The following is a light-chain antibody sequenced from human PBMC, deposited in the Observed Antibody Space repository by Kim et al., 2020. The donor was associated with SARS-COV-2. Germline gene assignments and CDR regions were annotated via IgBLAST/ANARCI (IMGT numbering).Light chain of an antibody. CDR2: DFS. J-gene: IGLJ6*01. CDR1: ISDVAGYNF. Sequence: QSALTQPSTVSGSPGQSVTIYYTGTISDVAGYNFVSWYQQHPGKGPKLIIFDFSERPSGVPARFSGSKSGTTASLTISGLQADDKADYHCCSYSVTYLCVF. V-gene: IGLV2-11*01. CDR3: CSYSVTYLCV.